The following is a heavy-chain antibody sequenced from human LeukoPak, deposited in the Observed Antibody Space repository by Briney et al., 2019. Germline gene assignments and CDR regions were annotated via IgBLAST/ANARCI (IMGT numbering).Heavy chain of an antibody. J-gene: IGHJ4*02. CDR1: GGSFSGYY. D-gene: IGHD4-17*01. CDR2: INHSGST. V-gene: IGHV4-34*01. CDR3: ASANSAGPSRVVVVKGEDYGDYYFDY. Sequence: SETLSLTCAVYGGSFSGYYWSWIRQPPGKGLEWIGEINHSGSTNYNPSLKSRVTISVDTSKNQCSLKLSTVTAADTAVYYCASANSAGPSRVVVVKGEDYGDYYFDYWGQGTLVTVSS.